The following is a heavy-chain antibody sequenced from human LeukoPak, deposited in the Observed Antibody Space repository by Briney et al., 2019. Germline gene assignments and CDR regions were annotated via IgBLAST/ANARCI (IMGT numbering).Heavy chain of an antibody. D-gene: IGHD3-9*01. V-gene: IGHV3-21*01. Sequence: PGGSLRLSCAASGFTFSSYSMNWVRQAPGKGLEWVSSISSSSSYIYYADSVKGRFTISRDNATNSLYLQMNSLRAEDTAVYYCARDYDILTGEDYWGQGTLVTVSS. J-gene: IGHJ4*02. CDR3: ARDYDILTGEDY. CDR1: GFTFSSYS. CDR2: ISSSSSYI.